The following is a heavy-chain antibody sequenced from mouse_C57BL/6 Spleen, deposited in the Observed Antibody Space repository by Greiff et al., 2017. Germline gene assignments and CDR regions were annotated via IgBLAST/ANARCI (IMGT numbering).Heavy chain of an antibody. CDR2: IDPEDGET. Sequence: EVQLQQSGAELVKPGASVKLSCTASGFNIKDYYMHWVKQRTEQGLEWIGRIDPEDGETKSAPKFQGKATITADTSSNTAYLQLSSLTSEDTAVDYCARSGSSYWYFDVWGTGTTVTVSS. J-gene: IGHJ1*03. CDR1: GFNIKDYY. D-gene: IGHD1-1*01. CDR3: ARSGSSYWYFDV. V-gene: IGHV14-2*01.